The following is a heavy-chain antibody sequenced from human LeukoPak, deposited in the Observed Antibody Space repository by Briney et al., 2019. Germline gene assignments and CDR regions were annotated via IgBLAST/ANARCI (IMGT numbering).Heavy chain of an antibody. V-gene: IGHV4-34*01. CDR3: ARGYSSSWLTFDY. D-gene: IGHD6-13*01. J-gene: IGHJ4*02. CDR1: GGSLSGYY. CDR2: INHSGRT. Sequence: SETLSLTCAVYGGSLSGYYWSWIRQPPGKGLEWIGEINHSGRTNYNPSLKSRVTISVDTAKNQCSLKLSSVTAADTAVHYCARGYSSSWLTFDYWGQGTLVTVSS.